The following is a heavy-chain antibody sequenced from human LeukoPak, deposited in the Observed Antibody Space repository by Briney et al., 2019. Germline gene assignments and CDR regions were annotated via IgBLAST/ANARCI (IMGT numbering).Heavy chain of an antibody. CDR1: GYTFTSYY. CDR2: INPSGGST. D-gene: IGHD5-24*01. J-gene: IGHJ4*02. Sequence: GASVKVSCKASGYTFTSYYMHWVRQAPGQGLEWMGIINPSGGSTSYAQKFQGRVTITADESTSTAYMELSSLRSEDTAVYYCARDLSRDGYNWGYFDYWGQGTLVTVSS. V-gene: IGHV1-46*01. CDR3: ARDLSRDGYNWGYFDY.